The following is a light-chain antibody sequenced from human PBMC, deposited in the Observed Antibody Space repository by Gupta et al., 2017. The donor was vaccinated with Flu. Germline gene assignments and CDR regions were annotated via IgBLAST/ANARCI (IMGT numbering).Light chain of an antibody. Sequence: EIQMTQSPSSVSVSVGERVTITCRASQGISSWLAWYQQKPGEAPRLLIYASSSLPIGVPSSFSGSGSGTDFTLVISSLQPEDFATYYCQHSSSCPRVFGPGTKVDIK. CDR1: QGISSW. CDR2: ASS. CDR3: QHSSSCPRV. J-gene: IGKJ3*01. V-gene: IGKV1-12*01.